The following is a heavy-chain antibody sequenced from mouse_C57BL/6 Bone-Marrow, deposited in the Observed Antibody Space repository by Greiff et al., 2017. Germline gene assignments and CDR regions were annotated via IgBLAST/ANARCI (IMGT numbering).Heavy chain of an antibody. Sequence: VKLVESGAELVRPGTSVKVSCKASGYAFTHYLIEWVKQRPGPGLEWIGVIYPGSGGTNYNEKFKGKATLTADKSSSTAYMQLSSLTSEDSAVYFCARWEIVADWYFDVWGTGTTVTVSS. V-gene: IGHV1-54*01. CDR2: IYPGSGGT. J-gene: IGHJ1*03. CDR3: ARWEIVADWYFDV. CDR1: GYAFTHYL. D-gene: IGHD1-1*01.